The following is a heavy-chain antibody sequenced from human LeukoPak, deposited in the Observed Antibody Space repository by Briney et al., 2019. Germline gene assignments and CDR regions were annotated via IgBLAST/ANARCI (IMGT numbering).Heavy chain of an antibody. CDR1: GYTFTDHG. CDR3: ARAIGRVDYYGVDV. CDR2: MSVFNGYT. V-gene: IGHV1-18*01. D-gene: IGHD3-16*01. Sequence: ASVKISCRASGYTFTDHGITWVRQDPGRGFEWLGWMSVFNGYTNSAPRFQDRVTMTTDASTRTAYMEMRGLQSDDTAVYYCARAIGRVDYYGVDVWGQGTTVTVSS. J-gene: IGHJ6*02.